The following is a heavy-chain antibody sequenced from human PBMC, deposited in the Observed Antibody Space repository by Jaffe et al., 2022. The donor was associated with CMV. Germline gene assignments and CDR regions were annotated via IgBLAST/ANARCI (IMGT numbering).Heavy chain of an antibody. CDR1: GFTFSSYA. CDR2: ISGSGGST. D-gene: IGHD3-22*01. Sequence: EVQLLESGGGLVQPGGSLRLSCAASGFTFSSYAMSWVRQAPGKGLEWVSAISGSGGSTYYADSVKGRFTISRDNSKNTLYLQMNSLRAEDTAVYYCAKDRGYYDSSGYYYLATPVYYFDYWGQGTLVTVSS. CDR3: AKDRGYYDSSGYYYLATPVYYFDY. V-gene: IGHV3-23*01. J-gene: IGHJ4*02.